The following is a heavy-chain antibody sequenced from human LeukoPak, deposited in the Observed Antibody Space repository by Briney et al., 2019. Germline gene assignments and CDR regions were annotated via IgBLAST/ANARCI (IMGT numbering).Heavy chain of an antibody. V-gene: IGHV1-18*01. J-gene: IGHJ4*02. CDR1: GYTFTSYG. Sequence: ASVKVSCKASGYTFTSYGISWVRQAPGQGLEWMGWISAYNGNTNYAQKLQGRVTMTTDTSTSTAYMELRSLRSDDTAVYYCATDLCSSTSCYRPPRYWGQGTLVTVSS. CDR3: ATDLCSSTSCYRPPRY. CDR2: ISAYNGNT. D-gene: IGHD2-2*01.